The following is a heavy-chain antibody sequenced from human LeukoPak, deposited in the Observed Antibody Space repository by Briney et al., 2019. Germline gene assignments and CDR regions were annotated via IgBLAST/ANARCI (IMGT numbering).Heavy chain of an antibody. CDR3: AAVRVGALSVTSYFDY. CDR1: GFTFSSYS. D-gene: IGHD1-26*01. V-gene: IGHV3-21*04. Sequence: GGSLRLSCAASGFTFSSYSMNWVRQAPGKGLEWVSSISSSSSYICYADSVKGRFTISRDNAKNSLYLQMNSLRSEDTAVYYCAAVRVGALSVTSYFDYWSQGTLVTVSS. CDR2: ISSSSSYI. J-gene: IGHJ4*02.